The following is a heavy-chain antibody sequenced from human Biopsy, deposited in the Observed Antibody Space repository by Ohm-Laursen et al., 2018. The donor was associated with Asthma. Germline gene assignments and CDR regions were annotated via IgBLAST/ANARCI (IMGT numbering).Heavy chain of an antibody. CDR2: IYYSGST. CDR3: ARGVDRVTGLLDHFDS. J-gene: IGHJ4*02. V-gene: IGHV4-61*08. Sequence: SDTLSFTCTVSGGSINIGDYYWSWIRQHPVKGLEWIGYIYYSGSTNYNPSLKSRVTISIDASKNQFSLKLTSVTAADTAVYYCARGVDRVTGLLDHFDSWGQGTLVIVSS. D-gene: IGHD2-21*02. CDR1: GGSINIGDYY.